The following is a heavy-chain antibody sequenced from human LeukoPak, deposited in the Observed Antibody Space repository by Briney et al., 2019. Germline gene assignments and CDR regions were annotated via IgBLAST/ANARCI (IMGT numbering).Heavy chain of an antibody. V-gene: IGHV4-4*07. Sequence: SETLSLTCTVSGGSISSFYWSWIRQPAGKGLEWIGRIYTSGSTNYNPSLNSRVTMSVDTSKNQFSLKLSSVTAADTAVYYCAKDSAKKYDDYWGQGTLVTVSS. CDR3: AKDSAKKYDDY. J-gene: IGHJ4*02. CDR1: GGSISSFY. D-gene: IGHD2/OR15-2a*01. CDR2: IYTSGST.